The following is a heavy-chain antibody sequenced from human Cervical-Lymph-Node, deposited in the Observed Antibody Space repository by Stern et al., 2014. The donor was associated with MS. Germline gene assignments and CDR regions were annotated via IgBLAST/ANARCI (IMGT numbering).Heavy chain of an antibody. V-gene: IGHV4-4*07. D-gene: IGHD1-26*01. CDR3: ARVGGSPDY. Sequence: VQLQESGPGLVKPSETLSLTCTISGVSINRYYWSWIRQPAGKGLEWIGRVYDSETTNYNPSLKSRVTMSVDTSKNQFSLKLRSVSAADTAVYYCARVGGSPDYWGQGTLVTVSS. CDR1: GVSINRYY. CDR2: VYDSETT. J-gene: IGHJ4*02.